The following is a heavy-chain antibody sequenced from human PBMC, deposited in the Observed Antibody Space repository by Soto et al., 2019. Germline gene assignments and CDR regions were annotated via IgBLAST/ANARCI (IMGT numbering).Heavy chain of an antibody. V-gene: IGHV3-23*01. CDR3: AKAGGNVLRFLEWLLLFPDY. CDR1: GFTFSSYA. J-gene: IGHJ4*02. D-gene: IGHD3-3*01. Sequence: GGSLRLSCAASGFTFSSYAMSWVRQAPGKGLEWVSAISGSGGSTYYADSVKGRFTISRDNSKNTLYLQMNSLRAEDTAVYYCAKAGGNVLRFLEWLLLFPDYWGQGTLVTVSS. CDR2: ISGSGGST.